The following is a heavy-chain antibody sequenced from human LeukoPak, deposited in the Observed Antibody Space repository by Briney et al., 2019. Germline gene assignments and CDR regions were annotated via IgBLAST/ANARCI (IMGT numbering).Heavy chain of an antibody. V-gene: IGHV4-61*01. Sequence: SETLSLTCTVSGGSVSTGTYYWSWIRQPPGKGLEWIGYIYYSGSTNYNPSLKSRVTISLDTSKNQFSLKLSSVTAADTAVYYCVRNVGYCSGGGCYSGGPAAFDIWGQGTMVTVSS. CDR1: GGSVSTGTYY. J-gene: IGHJ3*02. CDR3: VRNVGYCSGGGCYSGGPAAFDI. CDR2: IYYSGST. D-gene: IGHD2-15*01.